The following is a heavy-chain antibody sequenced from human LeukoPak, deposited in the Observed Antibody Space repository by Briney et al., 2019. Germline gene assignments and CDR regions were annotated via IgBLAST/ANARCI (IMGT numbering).Heavy chain of an antibody. J-gene: IGHJ3*02. CDR1: GDSIKSDNYY. Sequence: SETLSLTCTVSGDSIKSDNYYWGWIRQPPGKGLEWIGSGSTYFNTYYHPSLKSRVTISLDTSKQQFSLTLSSVTAADTAVYYCARVQGYSYGFRVAFDIWGQGTMVTVSS. CDR2: GSTYFNT. V-gene: IGHV4-39*07. CDR3: ARVQGYSYGFRVAFDI. D-gene: IGHD5-18*01.